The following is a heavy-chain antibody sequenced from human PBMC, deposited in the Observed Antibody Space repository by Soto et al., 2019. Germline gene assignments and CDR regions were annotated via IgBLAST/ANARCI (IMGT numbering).Heavy chain of an antibody. CDR1: GFTFSSYS. CDR3: ASLYSAAGRSSDY. V-gene: IGHV3-21*01. D-gene: IGHD6-13*01. CDR2: ISSSSYI. Sequence: PGGSLRLSCAASGFTFSSYSMNWVRQAPGKGLEWVSSISSSSYIYYADSVKGRFTISRDNAKNSLYLQMNSLRAEDTAVYYCASLYSAAGRSSDYWGQGTLVTVSS. J-gene: IGHJ4*02.